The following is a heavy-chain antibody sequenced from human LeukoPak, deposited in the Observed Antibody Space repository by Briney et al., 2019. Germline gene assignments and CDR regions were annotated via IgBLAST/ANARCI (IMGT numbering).Heavy chain of an antibody. CDR2: ISSSSSSI. D-gene: IGHD6-13*01. Sequence: GGSLRLSCAASGFSFSSYSMNWVRQAPGKGLEWVSYISSSSSSIYYADSVKGRFTISRDNAKNSLYLQMSSLRAEDTAVYYCARGVTAASRRAFDIWGQGTMVTVSS. J-gene: IGHJ3*02. V-gene: IGHV3-48*04. CDR3: ARGVTAASRRAFDI. CDR1: GFSFSSYS.